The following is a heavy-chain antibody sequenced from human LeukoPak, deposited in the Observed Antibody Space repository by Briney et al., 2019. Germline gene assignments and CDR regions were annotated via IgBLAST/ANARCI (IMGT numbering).Heavy chain of an antibody. D-gene: IGHD1-26*01. CDR2: IYSGGST. Sequence: PGGSLRLSCAASGFTFSSYAMTWVRQAPGKGLEWVSIIYSGGSTYYADSVKGRFTISRDNSKNTLYLQMNSLRVEDTAVYYCARDEWELLRAYWGQGTLVTVSS. CDR3: ARDEWELLRAY. CDR1: GFTFSSYA. J-gene: IGHJ4*02. V-gene: IGHV3-66*02.